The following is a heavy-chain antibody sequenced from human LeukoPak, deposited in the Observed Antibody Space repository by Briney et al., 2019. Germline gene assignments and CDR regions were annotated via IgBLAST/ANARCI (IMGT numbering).Heavy chain of an antibody. CDR3: SRRGVSGTGSRKYFHH. CDR2: VSDSGGSS. V-gene: IGHV3-23*01. CDR1: GFSFSNYA. J-gene: IGHJ1*01. Sequence: GEALRLSCAASGFSFSNYAMSWVRQAAGRGVEWVSWVSDSGGSSSYSDSVKGLFTISRDNSEDTLFLRVNRLSAVDTGGYYVSRRGVSGTGSRKYFHHGGQGTLVTVS. D-gene: IGHD1-7*01.